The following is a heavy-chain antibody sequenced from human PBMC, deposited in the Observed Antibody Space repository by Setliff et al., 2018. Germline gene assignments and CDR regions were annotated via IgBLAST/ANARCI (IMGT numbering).Heavy chain of an antibody. CDR3: ATMRNYYETGNYYSSRWFDP. D-gene: IGHD3-22*01. V-gene: IGHV4-39*07. CDR2: INHSGGI. CDR1: DDSFTSSGYY. Sequence: PSETLSLTCTVSDDSFTSSGYYWGWIRQSPGKGLEWIGEINHSGGIDYNPSLKSRVTISVDTSKNQFSLKLMSVTAADTAVYYCATMRNYYETGNYYSSRWFDPWGQGTLVTVSS. J-gene: IGHJ5*02.